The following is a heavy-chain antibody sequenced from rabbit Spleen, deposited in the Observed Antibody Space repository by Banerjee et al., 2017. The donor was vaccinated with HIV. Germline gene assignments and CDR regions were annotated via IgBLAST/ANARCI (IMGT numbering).Heavy chain of an antibody. D-gene: IGHD1-1*01. V-gene: IGHV1S45*01. CDR1: GFSFSDRDV. J-gene: IGHJ4*01. Sequence: QEQLEESGGGLVKPEKSLTLTCKASGFSFSDRDVMCWVRQAPGKGLEWIACINAATAKPVYATWAKGRFTISRTSSTTVTLRMTSLTATDTATYFCARDLVGVIGWNFYLWGQGTLVTVS. CDR3: ARDLVGVIGWNFYL. CDR2: INAATAKP.